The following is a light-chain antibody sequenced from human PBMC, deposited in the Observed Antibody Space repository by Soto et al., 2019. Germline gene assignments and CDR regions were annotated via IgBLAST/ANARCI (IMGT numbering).Light chain of an antibody. CDR2: SAS. J-gene: IGKJ1*01. CDR3: QQYNTYSPMWT. CDR1: RGIISY. Sequence: IQLTQSPSSLSASLGDRVTVSCQSSRGIISYLAWYQHKPGKAPKPLVYSASTLQRGVPSRFSGSGSGPDFTLTISSLQPEDSATYYCQQYNTYSPMWTFGQGTKVDI. V-gene: IGKV1-9*01.